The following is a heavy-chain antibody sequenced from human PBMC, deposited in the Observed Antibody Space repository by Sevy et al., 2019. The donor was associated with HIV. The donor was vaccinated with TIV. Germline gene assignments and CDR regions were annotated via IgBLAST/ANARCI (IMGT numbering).Heavy chain of an antibody. J-gene: IGHJ6*03. CDR2: IRYDGSNK. V-gene: IGHV3-30*02. CDR1: GFTFSSYG. CDR3: TKDSYITYYYDSSGYGYYMDV. D-gene: IGHD3-22*01. Sequence: GGSLRLSCAASGFTFSSYGMHWVRQAPGKGLEWVAFIRYDGSNKYYADSVKGRFTISRDNSKNTLYLQMNSLRAEDTAVYYCTKDSYITYYYDSSGYGYYMDVWGKGTTVTVSS.